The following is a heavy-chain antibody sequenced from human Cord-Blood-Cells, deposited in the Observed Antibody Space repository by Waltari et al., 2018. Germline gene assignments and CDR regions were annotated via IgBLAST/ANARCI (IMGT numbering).Heavy chain of an antibody. J-gene: IGHJ3*02. CDR1: GDSVSSNSAA. CDR3: ARVVAAAGDAFDI. D-gene: IGHD6-13*01. CDR2: TYYRFKLYN. Sequence: QVQLQQSGPGLVKPSQTLSLTCAISGDSVSSNSAAWNWIRQSPSRGLEWLGMTYYRFKLYNDYAVSVKSRITINPDTAKNQFSLQLNSVTPEDTAVYYCARVVAAAGDAFDIWGQGTMVTVSS. V-gene: IGHV6-1*01.